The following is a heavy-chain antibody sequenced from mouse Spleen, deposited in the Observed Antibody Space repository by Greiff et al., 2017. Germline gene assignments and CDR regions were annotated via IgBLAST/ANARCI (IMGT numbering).Heavy chain of an antibody. CDR3: ARQEGGYYGSSYWYFDV. Sequence: EVQLVESGGDLVKPGGSLKLSCAASGFTFSSYGMSWVRQTPDKRLEWVATISSGGSYTYYPDSVKGRFTISRDNAKDTLYLQMSSLKSEDTAMYYCARQEGGYYGSSYWYFDVWGTGTTVTVSS. CDR2: ISSGGSYT. J-gene: IGHJ1*03. CDR1: GFTFSSYG. V-gene: IGHV5-6*01. D-gene: IGHD1-1*01.